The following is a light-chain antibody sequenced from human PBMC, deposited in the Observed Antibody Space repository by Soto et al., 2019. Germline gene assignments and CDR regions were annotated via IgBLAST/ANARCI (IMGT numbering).Light chain of an antibody. V-gene: IGLV1-40*01. CDR1: SSNIGAGDE. Sequence: QSVLTQPPSVSGAPGQRGTISCTGSSSNIGAGDEVHWYQQLPGTAPKLLIYGSSNRPSGVPDRFSGSKSGTSASLAITGLQAEDEADYYCQSYDSSLGDWVFGGGTQVTVL. CDR2: GSS. CDR3: QSYDSSLGDWV. J-gene: IGLJ3*02.